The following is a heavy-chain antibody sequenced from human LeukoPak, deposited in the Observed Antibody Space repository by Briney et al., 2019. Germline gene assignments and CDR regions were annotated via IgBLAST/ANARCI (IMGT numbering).Heavy chain of an antibody. Sequence: GGSLEISFKGSGYSFTSYWIGWVRPMPGKGLGWMGIIYPGDSDTRYSPSFQGQVTISADKSISTAYLQWSSLKASDTAMYYCATLAAAGTLESWGQGTLVTVSS. CDR1: GYSFTSYW. CDR3: ATLAAAGTLES. D-gene: IGHD6-13*01. V-gene: IGHV5-51*01. J-gene: IGHJ4*02. CDR2: IYPGDSDT.